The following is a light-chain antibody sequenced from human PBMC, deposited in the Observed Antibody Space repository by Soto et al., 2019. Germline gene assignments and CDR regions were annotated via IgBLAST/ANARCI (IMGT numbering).Light chain of an antibody. CDR2: AAS. V-gene: IGKV1-27*01. CDR3: QQSYSTPPCH. J-gene: IGKJ3*01. Sequence: DIQVTQSPPSLSASLRDRVTITCRASRYIDNSLAWYQQVPGKAPKLLIYAASTLQSGVPSRFRGSGSVTSFILHSTSLQPEDVATDYCQQSYSTPPCHLGPGTKGMSN. CDR1: RYIDNS.